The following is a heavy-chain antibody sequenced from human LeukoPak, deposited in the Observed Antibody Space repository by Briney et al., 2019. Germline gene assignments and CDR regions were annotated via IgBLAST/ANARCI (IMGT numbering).Heavy chain of an antibody. V-gene: IGHV3-64*01. J-gene: IGHJ6*02. D-gene: IGHD2/OR15-2a*01. Sequence: PGGSLRLSCAASGFPFSNFAMHWVRLAPGKGLECVSGVSTGGDKTYYANSVKGRFTVSRDNSKNTVYLQMGSLRDEDMAVYYCARGRNDLSFLCLCYYGLDVWGQGTTVTVSS. CDR2: VSTGGDKT. CDR3: ARGRNDLSFLCLCYYGLDV. CDR1: GFPFSNFA.